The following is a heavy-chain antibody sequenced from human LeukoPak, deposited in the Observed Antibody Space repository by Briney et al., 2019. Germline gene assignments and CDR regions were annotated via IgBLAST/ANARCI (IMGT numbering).Heavy chain of an antibody. CDR3: AKDLRVYGDYYFDY. V-gene: IGHV3-30*18. Sequence: TGGSLRLSCAGSGFTFSTFGFHWVRQAPGKGLEWVAIISYDESNKYYADSVKGRFTISRDNSKNTLYLQMNSLRAEDTAVYYCAKDLRVYGDYYFDYWGQGALVTVSS. D-gene: IGHD4-17*01. J-gene: IGHJ4*02. CDR1: GFTFSTFG. CDR2: ISYDESNK.